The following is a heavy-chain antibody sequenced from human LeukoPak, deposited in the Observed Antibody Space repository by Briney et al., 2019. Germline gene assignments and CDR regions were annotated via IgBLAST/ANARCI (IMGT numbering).Heavy chain of an antibody. V-gene: IGHV1-8*02. CDR2: MNPNSGNT. CDR3: ARGGMRWGTMVRGVID. CDR1: GYTFTSYY. J-gene: IGHJ4*02. D-gene: IGHD3-10*01. Sequence: ASVKVSCKASGYTFTSYYMHWVRQATGQGLEWMGWMNPNSGNTGYAQKFQGRVTMTRNTSISTAYMELSSLRSEDTAVYYCARGGMRWGTMVRGVIDWGQGTLVTVSS.